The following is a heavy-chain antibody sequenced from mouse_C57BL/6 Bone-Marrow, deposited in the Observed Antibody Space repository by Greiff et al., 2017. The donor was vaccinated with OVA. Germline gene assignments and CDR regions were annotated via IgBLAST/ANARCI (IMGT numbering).Heavy chain of an antibody. D-gene: IGHD2-14*01. V-gene: IGHV5-6*01. CDR1: GFTFSSYG. J-gene: IGHJ4*01. CDR2: ISSGGSYT. Sequence: EVKVVESGGDLVKPGGSLQLSCAASGFTFSSYGMSWVRQTPDKRLEWVATISSGGSYTSYPDSVKGRFTISRDNAKNTLYMQMSSLKSEDTAMDYCARTYYRDMDNWGQGTSVTVSS. CDR3: ARTYYRDMDN.